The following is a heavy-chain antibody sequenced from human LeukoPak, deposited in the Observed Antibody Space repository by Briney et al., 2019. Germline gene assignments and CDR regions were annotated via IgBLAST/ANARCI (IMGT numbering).Heavy chain of an antibody. CDR2: ISSSSTTI. Sequence: GGSLRLSCAASGFTFSTYNMNWARQAPGKGLDWVSYISSSSTTIYYADSVKGRFTISRDNAKNSLYLQMNSLRAEDTAVYYCARDRGYTYGWYIDVWGKGTTVTVSS. D-gene: IGHD5-18*01. CDR3: ARDRGYTYGWYIDV. V-gene: IGHV3-48*01. CDR1: GFTFSTYN. J-gene: IGHJ6*03.